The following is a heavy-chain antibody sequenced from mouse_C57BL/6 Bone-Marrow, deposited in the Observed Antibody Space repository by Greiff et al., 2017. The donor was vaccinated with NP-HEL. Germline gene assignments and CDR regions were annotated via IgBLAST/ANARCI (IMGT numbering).Heavy chain of an antibody. CDR1: GYTFTSYW. J-gene: IGHJ4*01. Sequence: QVQLQQPGAELVKPGASVKLSCKASGYTFTSYWMQWVKQRPGQGLEWIGEIDPSDSYTNYNQKFKGKATLTVDTSSSTAYMQLSSLTSEDSAVYYWARGPYYYGQFYYAMDYWGQGTSVTVSS. D-gene: IGHD1-1*01. CDR2: IDPSDSYT. CDR3: ARGPYYYGQFYYAMDY. V-gene: IGHV1-50*01.